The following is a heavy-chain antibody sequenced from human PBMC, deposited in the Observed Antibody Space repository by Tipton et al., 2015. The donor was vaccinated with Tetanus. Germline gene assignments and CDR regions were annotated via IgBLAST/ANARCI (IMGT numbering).Heavy chain of an antibody. V-gene: IGHV4-39*01. J-gene: IGHJ6*02. CDR1: GGSISSYY. CDR3: ARASGSHPSYYYYAADV. CDR2: ISYSGFT. Sequence: TLSLTCTVSGGSISSYYWSWIRQPPGKGLEWIGSISYSGFTYYNPSLKGRVTVSVDTSKSQFSLKVSSVTAADTAVYFCARASGSHPSYYYYAADVWGQGTTVTVSS. D-gene: IGHD1-26*01.